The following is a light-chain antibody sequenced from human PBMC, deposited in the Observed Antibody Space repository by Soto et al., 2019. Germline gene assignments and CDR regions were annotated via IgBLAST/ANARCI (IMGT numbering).Light chain of an antibody. CDR1: QSISDY. CDR3: QQTYTTPRT. V-gene: IGKV1-39*01. CDR2: AAS. J-gene: IGKJ2*01. Sequence: DIQMTQSPFSLSASVGDRVTITCRASQSISDYLNWYQQKVGKAPKLLIYAASTLQSGVPSRFSGSGSGTDFTLTINSLQPEDFATYYCQQTYTTPRTFGQGTKREIK.